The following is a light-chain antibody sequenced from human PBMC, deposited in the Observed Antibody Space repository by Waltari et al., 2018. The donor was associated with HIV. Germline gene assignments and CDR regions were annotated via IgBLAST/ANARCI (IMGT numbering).Light chain of an antibody. CDR2: GAS. CDR3: QQYNNWLWT. Sequence: EMVMTQSPATLSVSPGERATLSCRASQSVSSNLAWYQQKPGQAPRLLIYGASTRATGIPARFSGSGSGTEFTLTISSLQSEDFAVYCCQQYNNWLWTFGQGTKVEIK. CDR1: QSVSSN. J-gene: IGKJ1*01. V-gene: IGKV3-15*01.